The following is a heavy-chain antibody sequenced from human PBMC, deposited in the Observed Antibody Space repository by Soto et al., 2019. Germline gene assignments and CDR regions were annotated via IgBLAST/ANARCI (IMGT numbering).Heavy chain of an antibody. V-gene: IGHV4-30-4*01. CDR2: NYYSGST. CDR3: ARVELAATLFDY. CDR1: GGSISSGDYC. D-gene: IGHD2-15*01. J-gene: IGHJ4*02. Sequence: QVQLQESGPGLVKPSQTLSLTCTVSGGSISSGDYCWSWIRQPPGKGLEWIGYNYYSGSTYYNPSLKSRVTLSVDTSKNQFSLKLSSVSAADTAVYYCARVELAATLFDYWGQGTLVTVSS.